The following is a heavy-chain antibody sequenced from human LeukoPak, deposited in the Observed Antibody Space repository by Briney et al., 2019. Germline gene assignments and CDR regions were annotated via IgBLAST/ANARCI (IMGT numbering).Heavy chain of an antibody. CDR2: IYTSGST. Sequence: SEILSLTCTVSGGSISSYYWSWIRQPAGKGLEWIGRIYTSGSTNYNPSLKSRVTMSVDTSKNQFSLKLSSVTAADTAVYYCARDSTYGSGSYYAPGAFDIWGQGTMVTVSS. J-gene: IGHJ3*02. CDR1: GGSISSYY. D-gene: IGHD3-10*01. CDR3: ARDSTYGSGSYYAPGAFDI. V-gene: IGHV4-4*07.